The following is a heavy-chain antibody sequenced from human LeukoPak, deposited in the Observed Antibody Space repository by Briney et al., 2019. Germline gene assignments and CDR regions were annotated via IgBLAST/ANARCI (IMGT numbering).Heavy chain of an antibody. CDR3: AAPSADLPAASY. CDR2: IYSGGST. J-gene: IGHJ4*02. V-gene: IGHV3-53*01. CDR1: GFTFTNYA. Sequence: AGGSLRLSCAASGFTFTNYAMNWVRQAPGKGLEWVSVIYSGGSTYYADSVKGRFTISRDNSKNTLYLQMNSLRAEDTAVYYCAAPSADLPAASYWGQGTLVTVSS. D-gene: IGHD6-13*01.